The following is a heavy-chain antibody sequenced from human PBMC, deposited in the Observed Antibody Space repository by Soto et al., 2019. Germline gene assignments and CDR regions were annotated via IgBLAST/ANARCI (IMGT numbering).Heavy chain of an antibody. CDR1: GLTFTNYP. CDR3: ASRNYYDSSGYYYWYYFDF. Sequence: EVQLLQSGGGFVQPGGSLRLSCAASGLTFTNYPMSWVRQAPGKGLEWVSVISGSGDSTYYAESVKGRFTISRDNSKNTLSLQMNSVGAEDTAVYYCASRNYYDSSGYYYWYYFDFWGQGTLVTVSS. V-gene: IGHV3-23*01. D-gene: IGHD3-22*01. CDR2: ISGSGDST. J-gene: IGHJ4*02.